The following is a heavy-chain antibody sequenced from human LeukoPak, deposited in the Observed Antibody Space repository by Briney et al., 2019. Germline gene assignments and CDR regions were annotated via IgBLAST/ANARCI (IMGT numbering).Heavy chain of an antibody. Sequence: GGSQRLSCAASGFTFSSYAMSWVRQAPGKGLEWVSGIIGSGDDTYYADSVKGRFTISRDNSKNTLYLQMNSLRAEDTALYYCAKVGGSGWYFDYWGQGTLVTVSS. V-gene: IGHV3-23*01. J-gene: IGHJ4*02. D-gene: IGHD6-19*01. CDR1: GFTFSSYA. CDR2: IIGSGDDT. CDR3: AKVGGSGWYFDY.